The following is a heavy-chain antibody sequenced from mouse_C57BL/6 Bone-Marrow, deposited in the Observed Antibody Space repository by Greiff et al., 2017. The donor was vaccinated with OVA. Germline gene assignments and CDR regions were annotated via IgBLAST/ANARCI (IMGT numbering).Heavy chain of an antibody. J-gene: IGHJ1*03. CDR2: INPYNGGT. V-gene: IGHV1-19*01. CDR3: ACLYYDYDEDWYFDV. Sequence: VQLKESGPVLVKPGASVKMSCKASGYTFTDYYMNWVKQSHGKSLEWIGVINPYNGGTSYNQKFKGKATLTVDKSSSTAYMELNSLTSEDSAVYYCACLYYDYDEDWYFDVWGTGTTVTVSS. CDR1: GYTFTDYY. D-gene: IGHD2-4*01.